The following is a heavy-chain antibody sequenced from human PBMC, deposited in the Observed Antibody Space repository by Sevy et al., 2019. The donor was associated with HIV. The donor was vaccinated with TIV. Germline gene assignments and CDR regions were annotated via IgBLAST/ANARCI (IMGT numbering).Heavy chain of an antibody. CDR3: ARAPPVRSGDDSLNWFDP. J-gene: IGHJ5*02. V-gene: IGHV4-59*01. Sequence: SETLSLTCSVSGGPISSYYWSWIRQPPGKRLEWIGYIHYSGSTNYNPSLNRRLTISVDTSKNQFYLRLTSVTAADTAVYYCARAPPVRSGDDSLNWFDPWGQGILVTVSS. CDR1: GGPISSYY. D-gene: IGHD5-12*01. CDR2: IHYSGST.